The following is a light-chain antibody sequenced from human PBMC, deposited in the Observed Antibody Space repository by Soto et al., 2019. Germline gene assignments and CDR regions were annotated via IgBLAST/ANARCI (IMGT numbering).Light chain of an antibody. V-gene: IGLV2-14*01. CDR2: EVS. J-gene: IGLJ1*01. CDR3: CSLTTSHTYV. Sequence: SVLTQPSSVSVSPVQSITISCTGTSSDVGVYNYVSWYQQHPGKAPKLMISEVSNRPSGVSNRFSGPKSGNSASLTISGLQADDEADYYCCSLTTSHTYVFGSGTKVTVL. CDR1: SSDVGVYNY.